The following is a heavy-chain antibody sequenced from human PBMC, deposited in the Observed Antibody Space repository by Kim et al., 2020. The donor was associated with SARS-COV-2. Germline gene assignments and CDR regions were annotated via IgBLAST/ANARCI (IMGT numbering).Heavy chain of an antibody. V-gene: IGHV1-46*01. CDR3: ARDGGPSARTGFDY. CDR2: INPRNGYT. D-gene: IGHD3-10*01. CDR1: GDTFTSYF. J-gene: IGHJ4*02. Sequence: ASVKVSCKTSGDTFTSYFMYWVRQAPGQGLEWMGMINPRNGYTNYVQKFQGRATVTRDTSTSTVYMELSSLTSEDTAIYYCARDGGPSARTGFDYWGRGTPVTVSS.